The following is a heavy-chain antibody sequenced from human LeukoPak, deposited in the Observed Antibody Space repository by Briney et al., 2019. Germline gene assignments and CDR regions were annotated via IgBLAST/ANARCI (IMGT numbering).Heavy chain of an antibody. V-gene: IGHV4-4*07. Sequence: SETLSLTCTVSGGSISSYYWSWIRQPAGKGLEWIGRIYTSGSTNYNPSLKSRVTMSVDTSKNQFSLKLSSVTAADTAVYYCARDVSDYDVWSGYMDYYYYMDVWGKGTTVTVSS. CDR3: ARDVSDYDVWSGYMDYYYYMDV. CDR1: GGSISSYY. J-gene: IGHJ6*03. D-gene: IGHD3-3*01. CDR2: IYTSGST.